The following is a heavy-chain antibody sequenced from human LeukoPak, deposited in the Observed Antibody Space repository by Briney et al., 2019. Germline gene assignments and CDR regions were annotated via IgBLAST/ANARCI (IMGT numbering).Heavy chain of an antibody. J-gene: IGHJ5*02. CDR2: VHYSGST. CDR3: ARLFFVIDT. D-gene: IGHD3-3*01. CDR1: GASISSSAYY. Sequence: SETLSLTCTVSGASISSSAYYWLWIRQPPGEGLECIGTVHYSGSTFYNPSLKSRVNISVDTSKNQFSLQLSSVTAADTAVYYCARLFFVIDTWGQGTLVTVSS. V-gene: IGHV4-39*01.